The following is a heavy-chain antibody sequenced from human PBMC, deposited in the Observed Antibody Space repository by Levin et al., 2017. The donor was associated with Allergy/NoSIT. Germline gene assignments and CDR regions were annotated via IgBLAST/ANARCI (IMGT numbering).Heavy chain of an antibody. CDR1: GGSISSGSYY. V-gene: IGHV4-61*02. J-gene: IGHJ4*02. CDR3: ARAEVGSEH. D-gene: IGHD3-10*01. CDR2: IYSSGSA. Sequence: PSETLSLTCKVSGGSISSGSYYWSWIRQPAAKGLEWIGRIYSSGSANYNPSLKSRVTISVDTSKNQFSLKLSSVTAADTAVYYCARAEVGSEHWGQGTLVSDSS.